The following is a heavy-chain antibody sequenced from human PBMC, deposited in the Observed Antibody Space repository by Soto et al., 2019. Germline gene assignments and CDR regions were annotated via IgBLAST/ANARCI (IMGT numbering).Heavy chain of an antibody. CDR3: ARALIYDSSGYYFYYFDY. Sequence: QAGGSLRLSCAASGFTFSSYAMHWVRQAPGKGLEWVAVISYDGSNKYYADSVKGRFTISRDNSKNTLYLQMNSLRAEDTAVYYYARALIYDSSGYYFYYFDYWGQGTLVTVSS. D-gene: IGHD3-22*01. CDR1: GFTFSSYA. CDR2: ISYDGSNK. V-gene: IGHV3-30-3*01. J-gene: IGHJ4*02.